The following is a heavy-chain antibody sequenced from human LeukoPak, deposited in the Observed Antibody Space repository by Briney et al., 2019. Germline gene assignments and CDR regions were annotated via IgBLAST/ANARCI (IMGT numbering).Heavy chain of an antibody. CDR2: IYYSGST. CDR1: GGSISSSSYY. J-gene: IGHJ4*02. D-gene: IGHD6-13*01. Sequence: SETLSLTCTVSGGSISSSSYYWGWIRQPPGKGLEWIGSIYYSGSTYYNPSLKSRVTISVDTSKNQFSLKLSSVTAADTAVYYYATLYSSSWYWSAYYFDYWGQGTLVTVSS. CDR3: ATLYSSSWYWSAYYFDY. V-gene: IGHV4-39*01.